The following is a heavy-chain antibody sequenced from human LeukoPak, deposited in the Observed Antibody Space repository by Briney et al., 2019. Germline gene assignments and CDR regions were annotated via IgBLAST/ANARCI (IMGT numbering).Heavy chain of an antibody. V-gene: IGHV4-39*01. CDR1: GGSISSTSYF. CDR2: IYYSGTT. Sequence: KTSETLSLTCNVSGGSISSTSYFWGWIRQPPGKGLEWIGSIYYSGTTYYSPSLKSRVTISVHTSQNQFSLKLSSVTAADTAVYYCARQEALGSNWFDPWGQGTLVTVSS. D-gene: IGHD1-26*01. J-gene: IGHJ5*02. CDR3: ARQEALGSNWFDP.